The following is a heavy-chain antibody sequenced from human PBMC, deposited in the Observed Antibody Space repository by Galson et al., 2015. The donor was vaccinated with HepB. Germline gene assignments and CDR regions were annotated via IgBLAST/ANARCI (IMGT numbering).Heavy chain of an antibody. CDR2: IWYDGSNK. Sequence: SLRLSCAASGFTFSSYGMHWVRQAPGKGLEWVAVIWYDGSNKYYADSVKGRFTISRDNSKNTLYLQMNSLRAEDTAVYYCAKEGVAARQVYYYYGMDVWGQGTTVTVSS. J-gene: IGHJ6*02. D-gene: IGHD6-6*01. V-gene: IGHV3-33*06. CDR3: AKEGVAARQVYYYYGMDV. CDR1: GFTFSSYG.